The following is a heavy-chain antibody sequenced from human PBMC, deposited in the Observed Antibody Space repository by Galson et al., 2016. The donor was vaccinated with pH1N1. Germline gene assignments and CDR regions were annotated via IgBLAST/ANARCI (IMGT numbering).Heavy chain of an antibody. Sequence: PALVKPTQTLTLTCTFSGLSLSTSGVGVGWIRQPPGKALEWIALIYWNDDKRYSPSLKSRLTITKDTSKNQVVLTMTNMDPVDTATYYCAHSLYGDYVGWFDPWGQGTLVTVSS. D-gene: IGHD4-17*01. J-gene: IGHJ5*02. CDR1: GLSLSTSGVG. CDR2: IYWNDDK. V-gene: IGHV2-5*01. CDR3: AHSLYGDYVGWFDP.